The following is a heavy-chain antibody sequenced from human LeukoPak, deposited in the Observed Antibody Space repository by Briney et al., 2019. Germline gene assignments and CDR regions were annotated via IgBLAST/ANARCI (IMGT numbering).Heavy chain of an antibody. Sequence: SETLSLTCTVSGGSISSGGYYWSWIRQHPGKGLEWIGYIYYSGSTYYNPSLKSRVTISVDTSKNQFSLKLSSVTAADTAVYYCARIGGYSSSWPNGHNWFDPWGQGTLVTVSS. V-gene: IGHV4-31*03. CDR3: ARIGGYSSSWPNGHNWFDP. D-gene: IGHD6-13*01. CDR1: GGSISSGGYY. CDR2: IYYSGST. J-gene: IGHJ5*02.